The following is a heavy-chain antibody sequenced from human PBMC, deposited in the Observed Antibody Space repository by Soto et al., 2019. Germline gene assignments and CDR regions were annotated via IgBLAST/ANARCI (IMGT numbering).Heavy chain of an antibody. CDR3: ARESGGATATLDYYYFYMDV. V-gene: IGHV1-2*02. CDR1: GYTFSDYY. J-gene: IGHJ6*03. D-gene: IGHD5-12*01. Sequence: QVQLVQSGAEVKKPGASVTVSCKASGYTFSDYYLHWVRQAPGQGPEWMGWINPNSGRTKFAQNFKGRGTMTRDTSVRTAFMELNWLKSDDTAVYYCARESGGATATLDYYYFYMDVWGKGTTVTVSS. CDR2: INPNSGRT.